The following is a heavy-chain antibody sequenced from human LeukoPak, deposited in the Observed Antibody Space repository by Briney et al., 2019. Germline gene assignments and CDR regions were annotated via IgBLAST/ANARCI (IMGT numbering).Heavy chain of an antibody. D-gene: IGHD6-13*01. CDR3: AKGGSSWYGSGVDY. Sequence: PGGSLRLSCAASGFTFSSYAMSWVRQAPGKGLEWVSAISGSGGSTYYADSVKGRFTISRDNSKNTLYLQMNSLRAEDTAVYYCAKGGSSWYGSGVDYWGQGTLVTVSS. J-gene: IGHJ4*02. CDR2: ISGSGGST. CDR1: GFTFSSYA. V-gene: IGHV3-23*01.